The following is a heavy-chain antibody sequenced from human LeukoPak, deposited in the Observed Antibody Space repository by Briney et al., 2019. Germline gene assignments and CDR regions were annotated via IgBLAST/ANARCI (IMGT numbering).Heavy chain of an antibody. CDR2: IHPEDSYS. CDR3: ARQNHYYYYMDV. V-gene: IGHV5-51*01. Sequence: GESLQISCKASGYVFIRHWIGWVRQVPGKGLEWMGVIHPEDSYSRYNAAFQGQATLSVDESTSTAYLQLSSLKASDTAIYYCARQNHYYYYMDVWGRGPTVTVSS. CDR1: GYVFIRHW. J-gene: IGHJ6*03.